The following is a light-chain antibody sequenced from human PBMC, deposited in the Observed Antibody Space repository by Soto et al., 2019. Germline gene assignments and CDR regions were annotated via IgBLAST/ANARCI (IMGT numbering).Light chain of an antibody. V-gene: IGLV2-11*01. CDR1: SSDVGGYNY. Sequence: QSALTQPRSVSGSPGQSVTISCTGTSSDVGGYNYVSWYQHHPGKAPKVMIYDVSTRPSGVPDRLSGSKSGNTASLTISGLQAEDEADYYCCSYAGSYTYVFGTGTKLTVL. J-gene: IGLJ1*01. CDR2: DVS. CDR3: CSYAGSYTYV.